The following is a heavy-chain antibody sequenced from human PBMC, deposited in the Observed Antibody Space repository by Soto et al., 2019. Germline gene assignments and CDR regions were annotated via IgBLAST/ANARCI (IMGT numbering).Heavy chain of an antibody. V-gene: IGHV2-5*02. D-gene: IGHD5-12*01. CDR1: GFSLSTSGVG. J-gene: IGHJ4*02. CDR2: IYWDDDK. Sequence: QITLKESGPTLVNPTQTLTLTCTFSGFSLSTSGVGVGWIRQPPGKALEWLALIYWDDDKRYSPSLKSRLTITKDTSRNQVVLTMTNMDPVDTATYYCAHRVVATTPLYYFDYWGQGTLVTVSS. CDR3: AHRVVATTPLYYFDY.